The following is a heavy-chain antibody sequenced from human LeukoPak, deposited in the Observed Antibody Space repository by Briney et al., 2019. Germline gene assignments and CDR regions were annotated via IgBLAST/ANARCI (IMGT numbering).Heavy chain of an antibody. J-gene: IGHJ4*02. Sequence: SETLSLTCTVSGGSISSADYYWSWIRQHPGKGLEWIGYIYYSGSTYYNPSLKSRVTISADTSKNQFSLKLSSVTAADTAVYYCARVLRSSGSPDYWGQGTLVTVSS. D-gene: IGHD3-22*01. CDR1: GGSISSADYY. CDR2: IYYSGST. CDR3: ARVLRSSGSPDY. V-gene: IGHV4-31*03.